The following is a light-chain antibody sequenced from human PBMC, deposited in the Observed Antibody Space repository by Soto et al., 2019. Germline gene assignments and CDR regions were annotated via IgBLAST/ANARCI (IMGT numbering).Light chain of an antibody. Sequence: DIQMTQSPSTLSASVGDRVTIPCRPSQSISSWLAWYQQKPGKAPKLLIYDASSLESGVPSRFSGSGSGTEFTLTISSLQPDDFATYYCQQYNSYSQTFGQGTKVDIK. CDR1: QSISSW. J-gene: IGKJ1*01. CDR2: DAS. CDR3: QQYNSYSQT. V-gene: IGKV1-5*01.